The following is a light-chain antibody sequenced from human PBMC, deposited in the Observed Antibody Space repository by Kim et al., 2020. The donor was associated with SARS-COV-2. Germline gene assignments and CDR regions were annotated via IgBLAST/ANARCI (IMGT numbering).Light chain of an antibody. CDR3: QQRSNWPPLT. J-gene: IGKJ4*01. CDR2: DAS. Sequence: STGGRAPLSCRASQSVSSYLAWYQQKPGQAPRLLIYDASNRATGIPARFSGSGSGTDFTLTISSLEPEDFAVYYCQQRSNWPPLTFGGGTKVDIK. V-gene: IGKV3-11*01. CDR1: QSVSSY.